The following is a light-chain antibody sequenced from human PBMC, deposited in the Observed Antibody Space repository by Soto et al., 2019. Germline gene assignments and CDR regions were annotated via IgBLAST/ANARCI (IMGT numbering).Light chain of an antibody. CDR3: QQDNSWPRT. J-gene: IGKJ1*01. CDR2: GAS. V-gene: IGKV3-15*01. CDR1: RSVSSN. Sequence: IEMTQSPATLSVSLGERATLSCRASRSVSSNFAWYQQKPGQAPRLLIYGASTRASDVPVRFSGSGSGTEFTLTISSLQSEDFAVYYCQQDNSWPRTFGQGTKVEIK.